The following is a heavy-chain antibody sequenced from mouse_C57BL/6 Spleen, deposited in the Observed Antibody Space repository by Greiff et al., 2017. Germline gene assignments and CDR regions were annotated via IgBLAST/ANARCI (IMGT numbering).Heavy chain of an antibody. J-gene: IGHJ4*01. CDR3: VRHGTGPYAMDY. D-gene: IGHD4-1*01. Sequence: GGGLVQPKGSLKLSCAASGFSFNTYAMNWVRQAPGKGLEWVARIRSKSNNYATYYADSVKDRFTISRDDSESMLYLQMNNLKTEDTAMYYCVRHGTGPYAMDYWGQGTSVTVSS. CDR1: GFSFNTYA. V-gene: IGHV10-1*01. CDR2: IRSKSNNYAT.